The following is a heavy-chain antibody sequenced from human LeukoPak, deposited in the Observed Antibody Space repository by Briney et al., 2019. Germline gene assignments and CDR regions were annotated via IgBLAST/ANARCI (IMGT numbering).Heavy chain of an antibody. V-gene: IGHV4-59*01. CDR1: GGSISSYY. CDR3: ARKYSSGWYEYYFDY. D-gene: IGHD6-19*01. CDR2: IYYSGST. Sequence: PSETLSLXCTVSGGSISSYYWSWIRQPPGKELEWIGYIYYSGSTNYNPSLKSRVTISVDTSKNQFSLKLSSVTAADTAVYYCARKYSSGWYEYYFDYWGQGTLVTVSS. J-gene: IGHJ4*02.